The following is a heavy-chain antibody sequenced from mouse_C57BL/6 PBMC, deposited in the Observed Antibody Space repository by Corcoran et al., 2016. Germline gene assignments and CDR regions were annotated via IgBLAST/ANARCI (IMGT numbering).Heavy chain of an antibody. CDR2: INPNNGGT. J-gene: IGHJ1*03. CDR3: ARLDSYWYFDV. Sequence: EVQLQQSGPELVKPGASVKISCKASGYTFTDYYMNWVKPSHGKSLEWIGDINPNNGGTSYNQKFKGKATLTVDKSSSPAYMELRSLTSEDSAVYYCARLDSYWYFDVWGTGTTVTVSS. CDR1: GYTFTDYY. V-gene: IGHV1-26*01.